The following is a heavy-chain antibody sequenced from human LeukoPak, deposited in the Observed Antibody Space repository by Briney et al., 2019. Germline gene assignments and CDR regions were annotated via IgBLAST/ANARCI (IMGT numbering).Heavy chain of an antibody. CDR1: GFTFSIFE. V-gene: IGHV3-48*03. CDR3: ANEVTPESSGFDAFDI. D-gene: IGHD3-22*01. Sequence: GGSLRLSCAASGFTFSIFEMDWVRQAPGKGLEWISYISRGGTTTHYADSVRGRFTISRDDATNSLYLQMNSLRAEDTAVYYCANEVTPESSGFDAFDICGQGTMVTISS. J-gene: IGHJ3*02. CDR2: ISRGGTTT.